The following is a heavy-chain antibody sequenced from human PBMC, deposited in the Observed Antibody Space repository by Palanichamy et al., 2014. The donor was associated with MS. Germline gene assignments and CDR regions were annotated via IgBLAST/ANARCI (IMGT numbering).Heavy chain of an antibody. D-gene: IGHD1-1*01. CDR2: INHSGST. CDR3: ARGTTDPMIDY. J-gene: IGHJ4*02. CDR1: GGSFSGYY. Sequence: QVQLQQWGAGLLKPSETLSLTCAVYGGSFSGYYWSWIRQPPGKGLEWIGEINHSGSTNYNPSLKSRVTISVDTSKNQFSLKLSSVTAADTAVYYCARGTTDPMIDYWGQGTLVTVSS. V-gene: IGHV4-34*01.